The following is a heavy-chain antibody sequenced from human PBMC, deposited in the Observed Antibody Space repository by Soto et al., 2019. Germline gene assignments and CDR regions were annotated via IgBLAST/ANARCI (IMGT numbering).Heavy chain of an antibody. V-gene: IGHV3-23*01. D-gene: IGHD3-22*01. CDR2: ISGSGVST. J-gene: IGHJ4*02. CDR1: GFTISSYA. Sequence: GGSLRLSCAASGFTISSYAMSWVRQAPGKGLEWVSAISGSGVSTYYADSVKGRFTISRDNSKNTLYLQMNSLRAEDTAVYYCAKSPGMYYYDSSGYSHYDYWGQGTLVTVSS. CDR3: AKSPGMYYYDSSGYSHYDY.